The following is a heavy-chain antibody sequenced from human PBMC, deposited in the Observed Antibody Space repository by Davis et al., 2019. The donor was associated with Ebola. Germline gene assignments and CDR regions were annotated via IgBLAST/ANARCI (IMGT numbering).Heavy chain of an antibody. CDR3: ARGGTMVQGVIRSWYYYGMDV. V-gene: IGHV1-69*06. Sequence: SVKVSCKASGGTFSSYAISWVRQAPGQGLEWMGGIIPIFGTANYAQKFQGRVTITADKSTSTAYMELSSLRSEDTAVYYCARGGTMVQGVIRSWYYYGMDVWGQGTTVTVSS. CDR2: IIPIFGTA. D-gene: IGHD3-10*01. J-gene: IGHJ6*02. CDR1: GGTFSSYA.